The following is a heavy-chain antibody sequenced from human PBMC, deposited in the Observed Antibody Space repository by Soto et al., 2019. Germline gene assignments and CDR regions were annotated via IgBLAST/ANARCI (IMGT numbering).Heavy chain of an antibody. D-gene: IGHD6-19*01. V-gene: IGHV3-13*04. CDR2: IGTAGDT. CDR1: GFSFSSYD. J-gene: IGHJ4*02. Sequence: GGSLRLSCAASGFSFSSYDMHWVRQAGGRGLEWVSTIGTAGDTYYQGSVEGRFTISREDAKNSLYLQMNSLRDEDTAVYYCATGNGWQPNWGQGTLVTVSS. CDR3: ATGNGWQPN.